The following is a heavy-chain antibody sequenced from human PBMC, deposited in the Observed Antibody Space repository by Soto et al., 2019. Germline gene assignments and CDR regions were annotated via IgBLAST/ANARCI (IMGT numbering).Heavy chain of an antibody. V-gene: IGHV3-7*03. D-gene: IGHD3-22*01. CDR3: ARDLDFYYDSSSLRFDP. J-gene: IGHJ5*02. Sequence: GGSLRLSCEASGFTFSSDWMSWVRQAPGKGLEWVANIKKDGSEKYYVDSVKGRFTISRDNAKNSLYLQMNSLRADDTAVYYCARDLDFYYDSSSLRFDPWGQGTLVTVSS. CDR1: GFTFSSDW. CDR2: IKKDGSEK.